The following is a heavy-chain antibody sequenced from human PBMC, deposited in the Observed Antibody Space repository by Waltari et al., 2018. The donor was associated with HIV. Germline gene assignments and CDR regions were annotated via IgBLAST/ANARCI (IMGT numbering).Heavy chain of an antibody. CDR3: AKVGLSGRWLLRRPFYFDY. J-gene: IGHJ4*02. Sequence: LLESGGNLVQRGGSLTLSGAASGFTFSSYAMTWVRQAPGKGLECVSGNSGSGGGTLFADSVKGRFTISRDASTVYLSMNRLTAEDTAVYYCAKVGLSGRWLLRRPFYFDYWCQGILV. D-gene: IGHD3-10*01. V-gene: IGHV3-23*01. CDR1: GFTFSSYA. CDR2: NSGSGGGT.